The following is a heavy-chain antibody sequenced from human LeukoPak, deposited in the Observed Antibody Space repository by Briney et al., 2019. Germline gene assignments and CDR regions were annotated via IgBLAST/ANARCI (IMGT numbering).Heavy chain of an antibody. J-gene: IGHJ4*02. CDR1: RGSINSNTYY. CDR2: IYYSGST. V-gene: IGHV4-39*01. D-gene: IGHD3-22*01. CDR3: ASGRYYYDSGAYHGVAN. Sequence: TSETLSLTCTVSRGSINSNTYYWGWIRQPPGKGLEWIGTIYYSGSTYYSPSLKSRVTISEDTSKNQFSLKLSSVTAADTAVYYCASGRYYYDSGAYHGVANGGQGTLVTVSS.